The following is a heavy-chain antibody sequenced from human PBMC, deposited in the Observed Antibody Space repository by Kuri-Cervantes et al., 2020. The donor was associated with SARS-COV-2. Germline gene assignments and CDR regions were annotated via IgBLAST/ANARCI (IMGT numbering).Heavy chain of an antibody. J-gene: IGHJ4*02. Sequence: GESLKISCAASGFTFSNAWMSWVRQAPGKGLEWVGRIKSKTDGGTTDYAAPVKGRFTISRDDSKNTLYLQMNSLKTEDTAVYYCTTDILDPRYSKRLDHWGQGTLVTVSS. D-gene: IGHD2-15*01. CDR2: IKSKTDGGTT. CDR1: GFTFSNAW. CDR3: TTDILDPRYSKRLDH. V-gene: IGHV3-15*01.